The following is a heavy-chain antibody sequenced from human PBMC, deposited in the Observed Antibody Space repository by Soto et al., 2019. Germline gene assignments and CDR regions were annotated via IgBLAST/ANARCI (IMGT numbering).Heavy chain of an antibody. CDR3: ARAPTYYYDSSGPEGY. Sequence: GGSLRLSCAASGFTFSSYAMHWVRQAPGKGLEWVAVISYDGSNKYYADSVKGRFTISRDNSKNTLYLQMNSLRAEDTAVYYCARAPTYYYDSSGPEGYWGQGTLDTVSS. CDR2: ISYDGSNK. J-gene: IGHJ4*02. D-gene: IGHD3-22*01. CDR1: GFTFSSYA. V-gene: IGHV3-30-3*01.